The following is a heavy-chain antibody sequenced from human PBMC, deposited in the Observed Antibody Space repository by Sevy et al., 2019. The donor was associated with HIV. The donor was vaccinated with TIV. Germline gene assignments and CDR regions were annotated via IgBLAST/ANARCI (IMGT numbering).Heavy chain of an antibody. D-gene: IGHD6-6*01. J-gene: IGHJ4*02. CDR2: ISGSGGST. Sequence: GGSLRLSCAASGFTFSSYAMSWVRQAPGKGLEWVSAISGSGGSTYYADSVKGRFTISRDNSKNTLYLQMNSLRAEDTAVYYCAKDPPFAGGSSIPARPDYFDYWGQGTLVTVSS. V-gene: IGHV3-23*01. CDR1: GFTFSSYA. CDR3: AKDPPFAGGSSIPARPDYFDY.